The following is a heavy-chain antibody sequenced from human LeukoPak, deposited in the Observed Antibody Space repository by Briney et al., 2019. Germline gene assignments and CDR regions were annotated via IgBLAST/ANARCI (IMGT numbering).Heavy chain of an antibody. D-gene: IGHD2-15*01. J-gene: IGHJ4*02. CDR2: INHSGST. V-gene: IGHV4-4*02. CDR1: GGSISSSNW. Sequence: SETLSLTCAVSGGSISSSNWWSWVRQPPGKGLEWIGEINHSGSTNYNPSLKSRVTISVDTSKNQFSLKLSSVTAADTVVYYCARDGVVAANVYWGQGTLVTVSS. CDR3: ARDGVVAANVY.